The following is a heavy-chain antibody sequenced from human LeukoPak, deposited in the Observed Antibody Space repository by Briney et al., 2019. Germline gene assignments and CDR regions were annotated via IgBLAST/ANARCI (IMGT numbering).Heavy chain of an antibody. V-gene: IGHV1-18*01. CDR3: ARDSSSWFYYFYGMDV. J-gene: IGHJ6*02. Sequence: ASVKVSCKASGYIFTNFGISWVRQAPGQGLECMGWVSGYNGNTNHAQKFQGRVTMTTDTSTSTAYMELRSLRSDDTAVYYCARDSSSWFYYFYGMDVWGQGTTVTVSS. CDR2: VSGYNGNT. D-gene: IGHD6-13*01. CDR1: GYIFTNFG.